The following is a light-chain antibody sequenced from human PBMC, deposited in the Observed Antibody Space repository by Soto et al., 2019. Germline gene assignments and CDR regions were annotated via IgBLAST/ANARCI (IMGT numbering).Light chain of an antibody. V-gene: IGLV1-47*01. CDR1: SSNIRGSD. Sequence: QSVLTQPPSASGTPGQRISISCSGSSSNIRGSDVYWYQQLPGTAPKLLIRKNNQRPSGVPDRFSGSKSGTSASLAISGLRSEDEADYYCAAWDGSLSGYVFGAATRSPS. CDR3: AAWDGSLSGYV. J-gene: IGLJ1*01. CDR2: KNN.